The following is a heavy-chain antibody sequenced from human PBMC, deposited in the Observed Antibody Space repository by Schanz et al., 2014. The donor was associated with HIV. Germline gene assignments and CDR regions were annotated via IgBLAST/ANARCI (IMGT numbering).Heavy chain of an antibody. Sequence: QVQLVESGGGVVQPGRSLRLSCAASGFTFSTCGMHWVRQAPGKGLECGAFIWYDGSNKYYADSVKGRFTISRDNSKNTLYLQMNSLRAEDTAVYYCATAAVTDYSDNWGQGTLVTVSS. V-gene: IGHV3-33*08. CDR3: ATAAVTDYSDN. J-gene: IGHJ4*02. CDR2: IWYDGSNK. CDR1: GFTFSTCG. D-gene: IGHD4-17*01.